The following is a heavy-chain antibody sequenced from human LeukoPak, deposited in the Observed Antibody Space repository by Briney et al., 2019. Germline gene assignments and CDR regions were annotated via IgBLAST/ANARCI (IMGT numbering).Heavy chain of an antibody. CDR2: IYYSGST. D-gene: IGHD1-1*01. J-gene: IGHJ4*02. Sequence: SETLSLTCTVSGGSINSYYWSWIRQPPGKGLEWIGYIYYSGSTNYNPSLKSRVTISVDTSKNQFSLKLSSVTAADTAVYYCARDRNWDGIDYWGQGTLVTVSS. V-gene: IGHV4-59*01. CDR1: GGSINSYY. CDR3: ARDRNWDGIDY.